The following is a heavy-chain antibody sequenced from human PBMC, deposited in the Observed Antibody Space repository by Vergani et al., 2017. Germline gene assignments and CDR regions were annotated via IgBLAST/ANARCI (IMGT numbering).Heavy chain of an antibody. V-gene: IGHV4-31*03. D-gene: IGHD2-2*02. CDR1: GGSISSGGYY. CDR3: ARSPLYCSSTSGHKVGYFQH. Sequence: QVQLQESGPGLVKPSQTLSLTCTVSGGSISSGGYYWSWIRQHPGKGLEWIGYIYYSGSTYYNPSLKSRVTISVDTAKNQFSLKLSSVTAADTAVSYCARSPLYCSSTSGHKVGYFQHWGQGTLVTVSS. CDR2: IYYSGST. J-gene: IGHJ1*01.